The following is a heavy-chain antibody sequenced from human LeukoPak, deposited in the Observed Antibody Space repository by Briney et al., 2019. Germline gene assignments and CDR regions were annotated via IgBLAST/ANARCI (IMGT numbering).Heavy chain of an antibody. CDR2: ISHDETE. Sequence: GGSLRLSCVASGFTITGYAMYWVRQSPGKGLDFVASISHDETERYRESVKGRFTISTDTSKNTVYLQMNTLRAEDSALYYCTRTGLGYTLGNGLDAWGQGTQVTVSS. CDR1: GFTITGYA. CDR3: TRTGLGYTLGNGLDA. D-gene: IGHD5-18*01. V-gene: IGHV3-30*03. J-gene: IGHJ5*02.